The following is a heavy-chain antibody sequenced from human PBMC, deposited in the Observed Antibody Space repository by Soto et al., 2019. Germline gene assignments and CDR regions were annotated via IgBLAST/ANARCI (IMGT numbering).Heavy chain of an antibody. Sequence: SETLSLTCIVSGGSISSYYWSWIRQPPGWGLGWIGEINHSGSTNYNPSLKSRVTISVDTSKNQCSLKLSSVTAADTAAYYCARGRGIFGVGFYYYGMDVWGQGTTVTVSS. CDR3: ARGRGIFGVGFYYYGMDV. V-gene: IGHV4-34*01. CDR1: GGSISSYY. CDR2: INHSGST. D-gene: IGHD3-3*01. J-gene: IGHJ6*02.